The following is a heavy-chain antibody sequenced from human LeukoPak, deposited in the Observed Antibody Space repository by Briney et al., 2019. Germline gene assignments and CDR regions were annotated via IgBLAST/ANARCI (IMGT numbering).Heavy chain of an antibody. CDR1: GFTFSNYW. CDR2: INDDGSAT. J-gene: IGHJ4*02. D-gene: IGHD3-9*01. CDR3: ARGPYYDILTGYSNDY. Sequence: GGSLRLSCAASGFTFSNYWMHWVRQVPGKGLVWVSRINDDGSATFYADSVKGRFTISRDNAKNSLYLQMHSLRAEDTAVYYCARGPYYDILTGYSNDYWGQGTLVTVSS. V-gene: IGHV3-74*01.